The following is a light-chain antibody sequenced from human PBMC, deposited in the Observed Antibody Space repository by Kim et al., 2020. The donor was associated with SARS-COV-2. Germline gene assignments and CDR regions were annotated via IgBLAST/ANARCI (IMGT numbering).Light chain of an antibody. J-gene: IGLJ3*02. V-gene: IGLV1-40*01. Sequence: QSVLTQPPSASGAPGQRVTISCTGTSSNIGADFDVHWYQHRPGTAPKLIIFANNNRPSGVPDRLSASKSGASASLAITGLQAEDEADYYCQSYDSSLSGWVFGGGTQLTVL. CDR3: QSYDSSLSGWV. CDR1: SSNIGADFD. CDR2: ANN.